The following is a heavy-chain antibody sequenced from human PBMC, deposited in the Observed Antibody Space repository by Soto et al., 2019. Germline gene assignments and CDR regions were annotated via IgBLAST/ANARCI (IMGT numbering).Heavy chain of an antibody. V-gene: IGHV1-69*12. J-gene: IGHJ3*02. CDR3: AREGYYDSSGPQTDACDI. CDR2: IIPIFGTA. D-gene: IGHD3-22*01. Sequence: QVQLVQSGAEVKKPGSSVKVSCRASGGTFSSYAISWVRQAPGQGLEWMGGIIPIFGTANYAQKFQGRVTITADESTSTAYMELSSLRSEDTAVYYCAREGYYDSSGPQTDACDIWGQGTMVTVSS. CDR1: GGTFSSYA.